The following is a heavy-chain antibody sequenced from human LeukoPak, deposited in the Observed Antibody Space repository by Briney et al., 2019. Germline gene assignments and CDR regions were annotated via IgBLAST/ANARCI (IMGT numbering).Heavy chain of an antibody. CDR3: ASQSGYSGRGGFDY. V-gene: IGHV4-31*03. J-gene: IGHJ4*02. Sequence: SETLSLTCTLSGGSISTNGYYWSWIRQYPGKGLEWIGYIYYSGSTYYNPSLKSRVTISLDRSKNQFSLKLNSVTAADTAVYYCASQSGYSGRGGFDYWGQGTLVTVSS. CDR1: GGSISTNGYY. D-gene: IGHD5-12*01. CDR2: IYYSGST.